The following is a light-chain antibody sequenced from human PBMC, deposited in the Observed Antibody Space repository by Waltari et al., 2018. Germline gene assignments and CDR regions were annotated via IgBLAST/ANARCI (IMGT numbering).Light chain of an antibody. CDR1: SSAVGGYNY. J-gene: IGLJ2*01. CDR3: CSYAGSSTHVL. V-gene: IGLV2-23*02. Sequence: QSALTQPASVSGSPGQSITISCTGTSSAVGGYNYVSCYQQYPDKAPKLMIYDVSKRPSGVSNRFSGSKSGNTASLTISGLQAEDEADYYCCSYAGSSTHVLFGGGTKLTVL. CDR2: DVS.